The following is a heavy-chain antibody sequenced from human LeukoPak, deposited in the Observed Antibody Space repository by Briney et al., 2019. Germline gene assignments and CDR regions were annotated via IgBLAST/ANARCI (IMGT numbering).Heavy chain of an antibody. CDR1: GFTFSTYW. V-gene: IGHV3-7*05. Sequence: GGSLRLACAASGFTFSTYWMTWVRQAPGKGLEWVANIKQDGREKHYVVSVKGRFTISRDNAKNSLYRQMNSLRAEDTAVYFCVRGGAAYGYWGQGTLVTVSS. J-gene: IGHJ4*02. D-gene: IGHD4-17*01. CDR2: IKQDGREK. CDR3: VRGGAAYGY.